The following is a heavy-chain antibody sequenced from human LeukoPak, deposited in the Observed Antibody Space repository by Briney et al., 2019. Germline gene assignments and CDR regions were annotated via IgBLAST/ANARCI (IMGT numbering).Heavy chain of an antibody. J-gene: IGHJ4*02. Sequence: GRSLRLSCAASGFTFSSYAMHWVRQAPGKGLEWVAVMSYEGSNKYYADSVKGRFTISRDNSKNTLYLQMNSLRAEDTAVYYCARADGSGSYLLRDYWGQGTLVTVSS. V-gene: IGHV3-30-3*01. CDR3: ARADGSGSYLLRDY. CDR1: GFTFSSYA. D-gene: IGHD1-26*01. CDR2: MSYEGSNK.